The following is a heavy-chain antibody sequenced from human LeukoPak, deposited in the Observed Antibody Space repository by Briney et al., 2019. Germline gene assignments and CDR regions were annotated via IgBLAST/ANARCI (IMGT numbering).Heavy chain of an antibody. Sequence: SQAPSLTCTVSGGSISSGDYYWSWIRQPPGKGLEWIGYIYYSGSTYYNPSLKSRVTISVDTSKNQFSLKLSSVTAADTAVYYCAREPQWAAAAGGDYYYGMDVWGQGTTVTVSS. V-gene: IGHV4-30-4*01. CDR1: GGSISSGDYY. D-gene: IGHD6-13*01. CDR2: IYYSGST. J-gene: IGHJ6*02. CDR3: AREPQWAAAAGGDYYYGMDV.